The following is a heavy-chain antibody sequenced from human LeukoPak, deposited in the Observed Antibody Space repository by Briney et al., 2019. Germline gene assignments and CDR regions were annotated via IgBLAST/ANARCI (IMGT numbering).Heavy chain of an antibody. Sequence: GGSLRLSCAASGFTFSHYAMNWVRQAPGKGLEWVSSITSSGGYIYYADSVKGRFTISRDNAKSSLFLQMNSLRAEDTAVYFCAREVRGLDYWGQGTLVTVSS. J-gene: IGHJ4*02. D-gene: IGHD3-10*01. V-gene: IGHV3-21*01. CDR3: AREVRGLDY. CDR2: ITSSGGYI. CDR1: GFTFSHYA.